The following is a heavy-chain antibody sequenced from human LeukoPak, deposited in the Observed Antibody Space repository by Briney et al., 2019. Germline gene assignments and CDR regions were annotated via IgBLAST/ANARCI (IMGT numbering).Heavy chain of an antibody. D-gene: IGHD1-26*01. V-gene: IGHV3-74*01. CDR1: GFTFSKYW. CDR3: VSFIEERD. CDR2: INTDGSGA. Sequence: GGSLRPSCAASGFTFSKYWMHWVRQPPGKGPVWVSKINTDGSGAIYADSVGGRFTISRDNAKNTVYLQMNSLRVEDTAVYYCVSFIEERDWGQGTLVTVSS. J-gene: IGHJ4*02.